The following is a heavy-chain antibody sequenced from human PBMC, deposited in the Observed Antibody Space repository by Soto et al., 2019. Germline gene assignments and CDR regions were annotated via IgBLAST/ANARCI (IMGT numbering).Heavy chain of an antibody. CDR1: GYTFTDFF. Sequence: QVQLVQSGAEVKKPGASVKVSCKTSGYTFTDFFIHWVRQAPGQGLEWMGWFNLNSGASNYAKKFQGRVTLTRDTSITTVYMELSRLRSDDTAVYFCARRGEDYTFDYWGQGTLVTVSS. V-gene: IGHV1-2*02. CDR3: ARRGEDYTFDY. J-gene: IGHJ4*02. CDR2: FNLNSGAS. D-gene: IGHD3-10*01.